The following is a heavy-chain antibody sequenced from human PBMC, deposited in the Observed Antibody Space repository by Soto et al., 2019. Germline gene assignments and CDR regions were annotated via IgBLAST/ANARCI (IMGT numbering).Heavy chain of an antibody. CDR2: INRDGTST. CDR3: ARSFRDY. J-gene: IGHJ4*02. CDR1: GFTFNNYW. D-gene: IGHD3-10*01. V-gene: IGHV3-74*01. Sequence: EVLLVESGGGLVQPGGSLRLSCAASGFTFNNYWMHWVRQVPGKGLEWVSRINRDGTSTAHADSVTGRFTVSRDNAKNTLYLQMSSLRAEDTAIYYCARSFRDYWGQGTLVTVSS.